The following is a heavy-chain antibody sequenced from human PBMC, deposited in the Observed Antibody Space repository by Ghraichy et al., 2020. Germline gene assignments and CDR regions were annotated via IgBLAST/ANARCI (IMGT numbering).Heavy chain of an antibody. CDR3: AKSRYVGPFYFDY. CDR2: ISGSGGGI. D-gene: IGHD6-13*01. V-gene: IGHV3-23*01. Sequence: GGSLRLSCAASGLTFSSYAMSWVRQAPGKGLEWVSGISGSGGGIHYADSVKGRFTISRDNSENTVYLQMNSLRAEDTAIYYCAKSRYVGPFYFDYWGQGTLVTVSS. J-gene: IGHJ4*02. CDR1: GLTFSSYA.